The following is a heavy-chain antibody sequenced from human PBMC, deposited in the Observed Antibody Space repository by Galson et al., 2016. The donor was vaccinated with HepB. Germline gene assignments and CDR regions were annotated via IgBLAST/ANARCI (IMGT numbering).Heavy chain of an antibody. Sequence: SETLSLTCAVSGDSITSSTWWTWVRQTPGKGLEWIGEIYHSGTTYYNPSLKSRVTISVDKSRNQFSLNLISMTAADTAVSYCATVRGGCSSTSCYLENWGQGTLVTVSS. V-gene: IGHV4-4*02. J-gene: IGHJ4*02. CDR3: ATVRGGCSSTSCYLEN. CDR1: GDSITSSTW. D-gene: IGHD2-2*01. CDR2: IYHSGTT.